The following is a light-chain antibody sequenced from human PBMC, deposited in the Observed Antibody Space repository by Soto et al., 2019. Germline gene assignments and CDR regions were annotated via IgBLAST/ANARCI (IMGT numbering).Light chain of an antibody. CDR3: CAFTSSSTYV. J-gene: IGLJ7*01. CDR2: QVT. CDR1: TSEVGTSNY. Sequence: QSALTQPASVSGSPVQSINMSCGGTTSEVGTSNYVYWYQHHPGKAPRLLIYQVTDRPSGVFDRFSGSKSGTTASLTIYGLQAEDEATDYCCAFTSSSTYVFGRGNQLSV. V-gene: IGLV2-14*01.